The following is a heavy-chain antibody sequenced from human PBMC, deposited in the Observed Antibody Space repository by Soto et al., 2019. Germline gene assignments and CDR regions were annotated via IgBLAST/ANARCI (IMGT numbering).Heavy chain of an antibody. CDR3: ARGPAYYYYYYMDV. CDR1: GYTFTSYA. CDR2: INAGNGNT. J-gene: IGHJ6*03. Sequence: QVQLVQSGAEVKKPGASVKVSCTASGYTFTSYAMHWVRQAPGQRLEWMGWINAGNGNTKYSQKFQGRVTITRDISASTAYMELSSLRSEDTAVYYCARGPAYYYYYYMDVWGKGTTVTVSS. V-gene: IGHV1-3*01.